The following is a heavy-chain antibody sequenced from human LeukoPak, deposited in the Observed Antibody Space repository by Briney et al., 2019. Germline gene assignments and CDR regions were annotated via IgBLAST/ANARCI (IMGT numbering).Heavy chain of an antibody. CDR1: GFIFSDYS. V-gene: IGHV3-15*01. CDR2: SKSKTDGGTT. Sequence: GGSLRLSCAASGFIFSDYSMNWVRQAPGKGLEGVGRSKSKTDGGTTDYAAPVKGRFTISRDDSKNTLYLQMNSLKTEDTAVYYCTQYTYGFFQYWGQGTLVTVSS. CDR3: TQYTYGFFQY. J-gene: IGHJ4*02. D-gene: IGHD5-18*01.